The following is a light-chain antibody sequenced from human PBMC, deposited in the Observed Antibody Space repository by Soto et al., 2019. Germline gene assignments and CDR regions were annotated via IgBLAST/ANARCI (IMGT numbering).Light chain of an antibody. CDR1: QTVRTY. CDR2: AAS. J-gene: IGKJ5*01. CDR3: QQYNSYSET. V-gene: IGKV1-16*01. Sequence: DIQMTQSPASLSASVEDRVTITCQASQTVRTYLNWYQQKPGKAPKLLIYAASTLQSGVPSRFSGSGSGTDFTLTISSLQPEDFATYYCQQYNSYSETFGQGTRLEIK.